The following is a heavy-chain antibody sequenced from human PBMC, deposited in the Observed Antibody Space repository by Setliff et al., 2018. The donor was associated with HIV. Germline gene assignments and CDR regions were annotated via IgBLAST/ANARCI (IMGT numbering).Heavy chain of an antibody. CDR1: GFTFGDDA. V-gene: IGHV3-30*04. J-gene: IGHJ4*02. CDR3: ATRRMGHFDY. Sequence: PGGSLRLSCTGSGFTFGDDAMNWVRQAPGKGLEWVAVISYDGSNKYSADSVKGRFTISRDNSKNTLYLQMNSLRAEDTAVYYCATRRMGHFDYWGQGTLVTVSS. CDR2: ISYDGSNK.